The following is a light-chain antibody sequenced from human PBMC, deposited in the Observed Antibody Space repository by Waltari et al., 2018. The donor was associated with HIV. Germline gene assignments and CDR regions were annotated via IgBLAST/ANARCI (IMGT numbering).Light chain of an antibody. CDR1: SSNIGSNT. CDR3: AAWDDSLNGVV. J-gene: IGLJ2*01. Sequence: QSVLTQPPSASGTPGQRVTISCSGSSSNIGSNTVNWYQQLPGTAPKLLIYSKNQRPSGVPGLFAGSKSGTSASLAISGLQSEDEADYYCAAWDDSLNGVVFGGGTKLTVL. V-gene: IGLV1-44*01. CDR2: SKN.